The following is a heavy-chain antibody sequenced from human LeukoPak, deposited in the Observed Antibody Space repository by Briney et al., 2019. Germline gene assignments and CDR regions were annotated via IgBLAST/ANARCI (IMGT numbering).Heavy chain of an antibody. V-gene: IGHV1-69*13. D-gene: IGHD5-18*01. CDR1: GGTFSSYA. Sequence: ASGKVSCKASGGTFSSYAISWVRQAPGQGLEWMGGIIPIFGTANYAQKFQGRVTITADESTSTAYMELSSLRSEDTAVYYCARGKGIQLTPPYFDYWGQGTLVTVSS. CDR2: IIPIFGTA. J-gene: IGHJ4*02. CDR3: ARGKGIQLTPPYFDY.